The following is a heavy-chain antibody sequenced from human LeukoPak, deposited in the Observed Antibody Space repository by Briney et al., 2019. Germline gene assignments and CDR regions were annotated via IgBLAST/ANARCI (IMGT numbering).Heavy chain of an antibody. CDR2: FDPEDGET. CDR1: GYTLTELS. Sequence: ASVKVSCKVSGYTLTELSMHWVRQAPGEGLEWMGGFDPEDGETIYAQKFQGRVTMTEDTSTDTAYMELSSLRSEDTAVYYCATDPSDSSGYVSGYWGQGTLVTVSS. V-gene: IGHV1-24*01. D-gene: IGHD3-22*01. CDR3: ATDPSDSSGYVSGY. J-gene: IGHJ4*02.